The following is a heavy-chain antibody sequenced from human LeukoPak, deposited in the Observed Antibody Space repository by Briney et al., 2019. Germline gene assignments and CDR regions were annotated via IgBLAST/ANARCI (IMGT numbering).Heavy chain of an antibody. J-gene: IGHJ3*02. D-gene: IGHD3-16*01. CDR1: GGSISSSSYY. Sequence: SETLSLTCTVSGGSISSSSYYWGWLRPPPGKGLVWIGSIYFTGTTLYNPSLTSRVTISVDTSKNQFSLRLNSVTAADTAVYYCARQLGAYSYPFDIWGQGTKVTVSS. CDR2: IYFTGTT. CDR3: ARQLGAYSYPFDI. V-gene: IGHV4-39*01.